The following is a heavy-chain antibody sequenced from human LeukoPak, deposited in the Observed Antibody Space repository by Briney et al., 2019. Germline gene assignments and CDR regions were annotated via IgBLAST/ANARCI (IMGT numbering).Heavy chain of an antibody. Sequence: GGSLTLSCAVSGFTFSSYAMHWVRQAPGKGLEWVAVISYDGSNKHYADPVKGRFTISRDNSKNTLYLQMNSLRAEDTAVYYCARDVSLVLARPSGPDYWGQGTLVTVSS. CDR3: ARDVSLVLARPSGPDY. J-gene: IGHJ4*02. V-gene: IGHV3-30-3*01. CDR2: ISYDGSNK. CDR1: GFTFSSYA. D-gene: IGHD2-8*01.